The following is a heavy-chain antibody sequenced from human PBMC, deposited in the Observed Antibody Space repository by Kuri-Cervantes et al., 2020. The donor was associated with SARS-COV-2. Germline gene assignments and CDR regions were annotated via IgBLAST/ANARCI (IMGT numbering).Heavy chain of an antibody. J-gene: IGHJ4*02. CDR2: INHSGST. CDR1: GWSCSGYY. CDR3: ATPAPYSGSYLGYFDY. D-gene: IGHD1-26*01. Sequence: SETLSLTCAVYGWSCSGYYWSWIRQPPGKGLEWIGEINHSGSTNYNPSLKSRVTISVDTSKNQFSLKLSSVTAADTAVYYCATPAPYSGSYLGYFDYWGQGTLVTVSS. V-gene: IGHV4-34*01.